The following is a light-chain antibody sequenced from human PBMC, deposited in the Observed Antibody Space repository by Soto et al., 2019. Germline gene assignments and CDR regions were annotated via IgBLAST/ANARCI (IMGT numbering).Light chain of an antibody. CDR1: QSVSSSY. J-gene: IGKJ3*01. V-gene: IGKV3-20*01. Sequence: EIVLTQSPGTLSLSPGERATLSCRASQSVSSSYLAWYQQKPGQAPRLLIYGASSRATGIPDRFSGSGSGTDFTLTSSRLEPEVFAVYYCQQYGSSPFTFGPGTKVDIK. CDR2: GAS. CDR3: QQYGSSPFT.